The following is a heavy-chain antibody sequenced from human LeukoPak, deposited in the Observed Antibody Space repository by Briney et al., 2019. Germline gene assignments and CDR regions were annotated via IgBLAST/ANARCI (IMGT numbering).Heavy chain of an antibody. CDR3: ARVCSGDNCHDY. Sequence: ASVKVSCKASGYTFTSYGISWVRQAPGQGLEWLGWISSYNGNTNYAQKLQGRVTMTTDTSTSTVYMELRSLRSDDTALYYCARVCSGDNCHDYWGQGTLVTVSS. CDR2: ISSYNGNT. V-gene: IGHV1-18*01. J-gene: IGHJ4*02. D-gene: IGHD2-15*01. CDR1: GYTFTSYG.